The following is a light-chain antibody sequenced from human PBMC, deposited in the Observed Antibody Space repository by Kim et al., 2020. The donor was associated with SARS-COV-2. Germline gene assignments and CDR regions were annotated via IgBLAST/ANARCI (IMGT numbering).Light chain of an antibody. V-gene: IGKV3-11*01. Sequence: SLSPGERATLSCSASQSVNSYLAWYQQKPGQAPRLLIYDASKRATGIPARFSGSGSGTDFSLTISSLETEDFAVYYCQQRSNWPRTFGRGTKLEI. J-gene: IGKJ2*01. CDR1: QSVNSY. CDR2: DAS. CDR3: QQRSNWPRT.